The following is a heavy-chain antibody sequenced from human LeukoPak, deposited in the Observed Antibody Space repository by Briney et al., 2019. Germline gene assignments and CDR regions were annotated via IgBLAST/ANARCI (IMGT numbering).Heavy chain of an antibody. CDR2: INPNSGGT. CDR1: GYTFTGYY. V-gene: IGHV1-2*02. J-gene: IGHJ5*02. D-gene: IGHD3-22*01. CDR3: AIFPTYYDNWFDP. Sequence: ASVKVSCKPSGYTFTGYYMHWARQAPGQGLECGGWINPNSGGTNYAQKFQGRVTVTRDTAISTAYMELSRLRSDDTAVYYCAIFPTYYDNWFDPWGQGTLVTVSS.